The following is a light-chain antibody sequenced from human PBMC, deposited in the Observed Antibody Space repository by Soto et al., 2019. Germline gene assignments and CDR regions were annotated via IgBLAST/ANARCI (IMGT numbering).Light chain of an antibody. CDR2: GAS. Sequence: EIVLTQSPGTLSLSPGEGATLSCRASQSVGGTFLAWYQQKPGQAPRLLIYGASTRATDMPGTFSGRGSGTEFTLTISSLRPEDFAVYYCQQYRSWPRTFGQGTKVDIK. CDR1: QSVGGTF. V-gene: IGKV3-20*01. J-gene: IGKJ1*01. CDR3: QQYRSWPRT.